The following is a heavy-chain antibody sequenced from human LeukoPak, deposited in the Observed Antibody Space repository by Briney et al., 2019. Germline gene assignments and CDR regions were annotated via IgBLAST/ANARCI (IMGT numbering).Heavy chain of an antibody. CDR2: TYYRSKWYN. J-gene: IGHJ3*02. Sequence: SQTLSHTCGISGDSVSSNSAAWAWIRQSPSSGLEWLGRTYYRSKWYNGYALSVQSRITINTDTSKNHFSLQLNSVTPEDTALYYCARGAAVAGGAFDIWGQGTMVIVSS. CDR3: ARGAAVAGGAFDI. V-gene: IGHV6-1*01. D-gene: IGHD6-19*01. CDR1: GDSVSSNSAA.